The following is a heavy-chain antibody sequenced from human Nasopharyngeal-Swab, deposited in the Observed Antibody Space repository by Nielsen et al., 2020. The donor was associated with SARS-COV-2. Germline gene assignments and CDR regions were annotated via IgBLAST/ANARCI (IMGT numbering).Heavy chain of an antibody. Sequence: SETLSLTCTVSGGSISSYYWSWIRQPPGKGLEWIGYIYYSGSTNYNPSLKSRVTISVDTSKNQFSLKLSSVTAADTAVYYCARTIFGVVNPYYFDYWGQGTLVTVSS. CDR3: ARTIFGVVNPYYFDY. CDR1: GGSISSYY. J-gene: IGHJ4*02. V-gene: IGHV4-59*08. CDR2: IYYSGST. D-gene: IGHD3-3*01.